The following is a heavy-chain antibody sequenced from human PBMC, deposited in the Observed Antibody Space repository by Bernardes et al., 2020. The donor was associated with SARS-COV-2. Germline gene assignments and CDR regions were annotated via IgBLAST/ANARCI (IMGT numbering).Heavy chain of an antibody. CDR1: GGTFSSYA. CDR2: IIPIFGTA. CDR3: ARGEWVGATTDYWYFDL. D-gene: IGHD1-26*01. J-gene: IGHJ2*01. Sequence: SVKVSCKASGGTFSSYAISWVRQAPGQGLEWMGGIIPIFGTANYAQKFQGRVTITADESTSTAYMELSSLRSEDTAVYYCARGEWVGATTDYWYFDLWGRGTLVTVSS. V-gene: IGHV1-69*13.